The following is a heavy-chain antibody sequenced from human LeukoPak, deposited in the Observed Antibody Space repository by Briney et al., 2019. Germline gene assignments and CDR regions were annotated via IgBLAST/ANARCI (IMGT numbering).Heavy chain of an antibody. CDR3: ARGGVTLDY. CDR2: IYYSGST. CDR1: GGSISTYF. Sequence: SETLSLTCTVSGGSISTYFWSWIRQPPGKGLEWIGYIYYSGSTNYNPSLKSRVTISVDTSKNQFSLKLSSVTAADTAVYYCARGGVTLDYWGQGTLVTVSS. D-gene: IGHD1-14*01. V-gene: IGHV4-59*01. J-gene: IGHJ4*02.